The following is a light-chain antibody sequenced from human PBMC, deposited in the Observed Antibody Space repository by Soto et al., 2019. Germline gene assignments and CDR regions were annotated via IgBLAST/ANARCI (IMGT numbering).Light chain of an antibody. CDR2: KAS. CDR3: QHYNSYS. V-gene: IGKV1-5*03. Sequence: IQMPQSPSILSGYLGDRVTITCRASQTISSWLAWYQQKPGKAPKIMIYKASTLKSGVPSRFSGSGSGTEFTLTISSLQPDDFVTYYCQHYNSYSFGQGTKGGYQ. CDR1: QTISSW. J-gene: IGKJ1*01.